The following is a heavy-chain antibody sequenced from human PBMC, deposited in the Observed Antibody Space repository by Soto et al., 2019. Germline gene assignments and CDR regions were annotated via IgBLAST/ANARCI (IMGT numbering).Heavy chain of an antibody. D-gene: IGHD4-4*01. Sequence: SETLGITCTFSGGSLGIYYWSWIRQPPGRGLEWIGYVFYTGRASYNASLKSRVSISLDTSNYQFSLKLSSVTAADTAVYYCARDGDGRMTTNPYYYNGMDVWGPGTTVTVSS. CDR2: VFYTGRA. J-gene: IGHJ6*01. CDR1: GGSLGIYY. CDR3: ARDGDGRMTTNPYYYNGMDV. V-gene: IGHV4-59*01.